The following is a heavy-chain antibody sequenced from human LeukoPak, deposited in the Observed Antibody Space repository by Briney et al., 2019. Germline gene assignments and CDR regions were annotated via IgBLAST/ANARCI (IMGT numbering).Heavy chain of an antibody. CDR1: GFIFSNYA. Sequence: GGSLRLSCAASGFIFSNYAMTWVRQAPGKGLEWVSTISGNGAGTYFADSVKGRFTISRDNSNNTLYLQMDSLRAEDTAVYFCARDGVLMNRKFYFDSWGQGNLVTVFS. D-gene: IGHD3-10*01. CDR2: ISGNGAGT. V-gene: IGHV3-23*01. CDR3: ARDGVLMNRKFYFDS. J-gene: IGHJ4*02.